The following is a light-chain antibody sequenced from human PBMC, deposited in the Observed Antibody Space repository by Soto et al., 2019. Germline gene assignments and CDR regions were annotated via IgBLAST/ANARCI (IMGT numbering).Light chain of an antibody. CDR3: SSYTSSSIRV. J-gene: IGLJ1*01. CDR2: DVG. V-gene: IGLV2-14*01. CDR1: RSDVGAYNY. Sequence: QSALTQPASVSGSPGQSITISCTGIRSDVGAYNYVSWYQQHPGKAPKLIIYDVGNRPSGVSNRFSGSKSGNTASLTISGLQAEDEADYYCSSYTSSSIRVFGTGTKVTV.